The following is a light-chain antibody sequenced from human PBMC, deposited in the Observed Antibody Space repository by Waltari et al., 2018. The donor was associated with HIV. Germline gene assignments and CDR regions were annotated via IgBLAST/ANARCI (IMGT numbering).Light chain of an antibody. CDR3: QQYFTTPWT. J-gene: IGKJ2*02. CDR1: ESVLYNSNNKNY. CDR2: WAS. Sequence: IMMSQSPDSLAVSLGEWVTINCKSSESVLYNSNNKNYLAWHQQKPGQPTHLLIYWASTRESGVPGRFSGSGSGTDFTLTISSLQAEDVAVYYCQQYFTTPWTFGQGTKLEIK. V-gene: IGKV4-1*01.